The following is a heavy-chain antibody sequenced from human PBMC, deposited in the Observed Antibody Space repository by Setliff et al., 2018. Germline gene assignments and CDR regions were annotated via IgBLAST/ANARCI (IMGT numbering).Heavy chain of an antibody. CDR2: IFWDDDK. Sequence: TLSLTCSVSGGSINRDYWNWIRQPPGKALEWLAVIFWDDDKRYSPSLQHRLTINKDTSKNQVVLTMANVDPVDTATYYCAHFTVGYDISGYLFSWGQGTLVTVSS. CDR1: GGSINRDYW. D-gene: IGHD3-22*01. J-gene: IGHJ5*02. CDR3: AHFTVGYDISGYLFS. V-gene: IGHV2-5*08.